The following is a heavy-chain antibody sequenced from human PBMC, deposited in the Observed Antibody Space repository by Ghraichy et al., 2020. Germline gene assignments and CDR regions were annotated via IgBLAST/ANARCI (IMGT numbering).Heavy chain of an antibody. CDR3: SSALNEPGYSSGWFL. CDR1: GGSFSDFY. V-gene: IGHV4-34*01. J-gene: IGHJ4*02. CDR2: IHHRGST. Sequence: TLSLTCAVFGGSFSDFYWSWIRQPPGKGLEWIGEIHHRGSTTYSPSLKSRVTISADTSKNQFSLELNSVTAAGTAVYYCSSALNEPGYSSGWFLWGQGALVTVS. D-gene: IGHD6-19*01.